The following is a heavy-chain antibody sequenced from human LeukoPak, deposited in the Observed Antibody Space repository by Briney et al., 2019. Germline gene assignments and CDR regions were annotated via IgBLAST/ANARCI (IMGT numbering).Heavy chain of an antibody. V-gene: IGHV1-2*02. J-gene: IGHJ6*03. CDR1: GYTFTGYY. Sequence: GASVKVSCKASGYTFTGYYMHWVRQAPGQGLEWMGWINPNSGGTNYAQKFQGRVTMTRDTSISTAYMELSRLGSDDTAVYYCARENTATHYSYYYMDVWGKGTTVTVSS. D-gene: IGHD5-18*01. CDR3: ARENTATHYSYYYMDV. CDR2: INPNSGGT.